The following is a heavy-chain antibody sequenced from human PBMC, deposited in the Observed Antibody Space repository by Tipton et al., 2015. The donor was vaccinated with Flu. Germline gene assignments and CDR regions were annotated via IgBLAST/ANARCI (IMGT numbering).Heavy chain of an antibody. J-gene: IGHJ4*02. V-gene: IGHV4-39*01. CDR2: VFYSGPT. D-gene: IGHD2/OR15-2a*01. CDR3: ARHLYESRVAYDY. Sequence: TLSLTCTVSGGSISSNRYYWGWIRQPPGKGLEWIGSVFYSGPTYYNPSLKSRVTISVDTSRNQFSLKLTSVTAADTAVYYCARHLYESRVAYDYWGQGTLVTVSS. CDR1: GGSISSNRYY.